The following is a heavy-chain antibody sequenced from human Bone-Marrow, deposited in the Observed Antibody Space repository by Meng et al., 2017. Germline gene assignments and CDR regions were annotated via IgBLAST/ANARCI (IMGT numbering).Heavy chain of an antibody. J-gene: IGHJ4*02. CDR1: GGSTTSTSYY. D-gene: IGHD1-7*01. CDR3: ARRVHDGTGHHYFDS. Sequence: QLQLQESGPGLVKPSETLSLTCTVSGGSTTSTSYYWDWIRQSPAKGLEWIGTIGYSGTIVYNPSLSSRVTMTLDTSKNQFSLKLSSVTAPDTPVYYCARRVHDGTGHHYFDSWGQGTLVTVSS. CDR2: IGYSGTI. V-gene: IGHV4-39*01.